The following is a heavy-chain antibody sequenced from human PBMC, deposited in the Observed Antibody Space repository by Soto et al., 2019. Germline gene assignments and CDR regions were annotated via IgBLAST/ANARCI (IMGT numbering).Heavy chain of an antibody. CDR1: GFTFNSYW. V-gene: IGHV3-74*01. CDR2: INGDGSSA. Sequence: EVQLVESGGGLVQPGGSLRLSCAASGFTFNSYWMHWVRQAPGKGLVWVSRINGDGSSAYYADSVKGRFTVSRDNAKNTQYLQMNSLRAEDSAVYFCTSYERWLQRRDPVDMLGQGTAVTVTS. D-gene: IGHD5-12*01. J-gene: IGHJ3*02. CDR3: TSYERWLQRRDPVDM.